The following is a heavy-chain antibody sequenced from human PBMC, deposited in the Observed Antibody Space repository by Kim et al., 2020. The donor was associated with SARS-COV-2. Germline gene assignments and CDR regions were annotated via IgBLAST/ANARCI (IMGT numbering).Heavy chain of an antibody. V-gene: IGHV3-33*05. J-gene: IGHJ4*02. CDR2: ISYDGSNK. CDR3: ARPLSRGDYDNPLDY. D-gene: IGHD4-17*01. CDR1: GFTFSSYG. Sequence: GGSLRLSCAASGFTFSSYGMHWVRQAPGKGLEWVAVISYDGSNKYYEDSVKGRFTISRDNSKNTLYLQMNSLRAEDTAVYYCARPLSRGDYDNPLDYWGQGTLVTVSS.